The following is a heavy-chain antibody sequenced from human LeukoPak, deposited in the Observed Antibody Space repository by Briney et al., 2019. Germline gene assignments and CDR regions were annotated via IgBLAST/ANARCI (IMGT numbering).Heavy chain of an antibody. V-gene: IGHV1-24*01. CDR3: AAGYCSGGSCYNWFDP. CDR1: GYTLTELS. CDR2: FDPEDGET. Sequence: GASVKVSCKVSGYTLTELSMHWARQAPGKGLEWMGGFDPEDGETIYAQKFQGRVTMTEDTSTDTAYMELSSLRSEDTAVYYCAAGYCSGGSCYNWFDPWGQGTLVTVSS. J-gene: IGHJ5*02. D-gene: IGHD2-15*01.